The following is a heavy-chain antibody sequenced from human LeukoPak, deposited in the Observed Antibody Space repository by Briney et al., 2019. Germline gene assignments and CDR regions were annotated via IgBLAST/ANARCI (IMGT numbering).Heavy chain of an antibody. CDR1: GFTVSINY. CDR2: IYSGGST. J-gene: IGHJ6*02. V-gene: IGHV3-53*01. CDR3: ARSPPPYYYYYGMDV. Sequence: GGSLRLSCAASGFTVSINYMSWVRQAPGKGLEWVSGIYSGGSTYYADSVKGRFTISRDNSKNTLYLQMNSLRAEDTAVYYCARSPPPYYYYYGMDVWGQGTTVTVSS.